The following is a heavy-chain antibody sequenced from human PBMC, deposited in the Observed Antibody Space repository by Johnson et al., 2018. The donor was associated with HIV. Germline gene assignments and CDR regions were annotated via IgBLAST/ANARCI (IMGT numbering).Heavy chain of an antibody. CDR2: IRYDGSNK. CDR1: GFTFSSYG. J-gene: IGHJ3*02. CDR3: VRPAAAGRDDAFDI. D-gene: IGHD6-13*01. V-gene: IGHV3-30*02. Sequence: LVESGGGVVQPGRSLRLSCAASGFTFSSYGMHWVRQAPGKGLEWVAFIRYDGSNKDYADSVKGRFTISRDNSKNTLYLQMNSLRAEDTAVYYCVRPAAAGRDDAFDICGQGTMVTVSS.